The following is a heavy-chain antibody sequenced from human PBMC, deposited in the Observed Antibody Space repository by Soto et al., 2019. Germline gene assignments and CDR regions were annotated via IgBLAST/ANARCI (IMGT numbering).Heavy chain of an antibody. V-gene: IGHV4-30-2*01. J-gene: IGHJ4*02. D-gene: IGHD2-15*01. CDR2: IYHSGST. Sequence: QLQLQESSSGLVKPSQTLSLTCAVSGASISSGGYSWSWIRQPPGKGLEWIGYIYHSGSTYYNPSLKSRVTISVDRSKNQFSLKLSSVTAADTAVYYCAAGGGLPRYYWGQGTLVTVSS. CDR1: GASISSGGYS. CDR3: AAGGGLPRYY.